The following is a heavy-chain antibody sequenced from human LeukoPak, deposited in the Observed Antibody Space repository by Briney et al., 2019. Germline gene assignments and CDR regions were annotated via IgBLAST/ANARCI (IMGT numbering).Heavy chain of an antibody. CDR1: GFSFSNSA. Sequence: GESLRLSCTASGFSFSNSAMSWVRQAPGKGLEWVANIKDDGSVKNHVDSLKGRFSISRDNARNSLYLQISSLRAEDTAVYYCAREVVATASAFDCWGQGTLVTVSS. D-gene: IGHD2-21*01. J-gene: IGHJ4*02. CDR2: IKDDGSVK. V-gene: IGHV3-7*03. CDR3: AREVVATASAFDC.